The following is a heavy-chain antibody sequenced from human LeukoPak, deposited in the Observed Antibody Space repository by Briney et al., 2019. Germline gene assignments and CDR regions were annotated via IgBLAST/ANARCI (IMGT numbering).Heavy chain of an antibody. CDR1: GYSFTSYW. CDR3: DRDGSDIVSVFDY. V-gene: IGHV5-10-1*01. CDR2: IDPSDSYT. Sequence: GESLKISCRGSGYSFTSYWISWVRQMPGKGLEWMGRIDPSDSYTKYSPSFQGHVTISADKSINTAYLQWRSLKASDAAMYDCDRDGSDIVSVFDYWGQGIMVTVSS. J-gene: IGHJ4*02. D-gene: IGHD5/OR15-5a*01.